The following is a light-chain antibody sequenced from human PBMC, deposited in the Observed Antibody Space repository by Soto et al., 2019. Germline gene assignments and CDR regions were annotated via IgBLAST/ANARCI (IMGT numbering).Light chain of an antibody. CDR2: GAS. J-gene: IGKJ2*01. CDR3: QQGKT. CDR1: QSVSSSY. Sequence: EIVLTQSPGTLSLSPGERATLSCRASQSVSSSYLAWYQQKPGQAPRLLIYGASSRATDIPDRFSGSGSGTDFTLTISRLEPEDFAVYYCQQGKTFGQGTKLEIK. V-gene: IGKV3-20*01.